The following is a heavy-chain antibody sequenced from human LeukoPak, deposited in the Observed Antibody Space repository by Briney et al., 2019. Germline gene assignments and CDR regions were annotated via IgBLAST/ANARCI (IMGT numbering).Heavy chain of an antibody. V-gene: IGHV4-34*01. CDR1: GGSFSDYY. CDR3: ARRGVRLLRPLDS. J-gene: IGHJ4*02. D-gene: IGHD3-10*01. Sequence: SETLSLTCAVYGGSFSDYYWSWIRQPPGKGLEWIGEINHSGGTNYNPSLKNRVTISVDTSKNQFSLKLSSVTAADTAVYYCARRGVRLLRPLDSCGQGTLVTVSS. CDR2: INHSGGT.